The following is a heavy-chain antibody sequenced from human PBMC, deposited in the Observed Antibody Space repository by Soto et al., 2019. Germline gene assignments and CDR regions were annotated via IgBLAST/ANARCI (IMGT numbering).Heavy chain of an antibody. CDR3: ARWYYDFWSGLFTHYFDP. D-gene: IGHD3-3*01. CDR1: GGSLSPYY. CDR2: INHSGTI. Sequence: PSETLSLTCGVYGGSLSPYYWSWIRQTPGKWLEWIAEINHSGTINYNPSLESRVTISIDTSKNQFSLKLTSVTAADTAVYYCARWYYDFWSGLFTHYFDPWGQGXQVTVYS. V-gene: IGHV4-34*01. J-gene: IGHJ5*02.